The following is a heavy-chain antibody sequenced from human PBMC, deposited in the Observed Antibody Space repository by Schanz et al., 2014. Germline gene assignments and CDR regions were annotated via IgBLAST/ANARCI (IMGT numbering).Heavy chain of an antibody. V-gene: IGHV1-69*08. Sequence: QVQLVQSEAEVKKPGSSVKVSCKASGGTFSSYTISWVRQAPGQGLEWMGRIIPILGIANYAQNFQGRVTMTIDPYTSTAYMELRSLRSDDTAVFYCARDPSFSMVRGVIIDSYYYGMDVWGRGTTVTVSS. CDR3: ARDPSFSMVRGVIIDSYYYGMDV. CDR2: IIPILGIA. J-gene: IGHJ6*02. CDR1: GGTFSSYT. D-gene: IGHD3-10*01.